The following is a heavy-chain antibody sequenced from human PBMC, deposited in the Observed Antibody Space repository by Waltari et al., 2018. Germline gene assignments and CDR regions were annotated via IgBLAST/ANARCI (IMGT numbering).Heavy chain of an antibody. J-gene: IGHJ4*02. Sequence: EGQLVESGGGLVQPAGCRRLSCSSSGFPFSSYGMNWVRQAPGKGLEWVSYISPSSSTITYADSMKGRFTISRDNAKNSLYLQMNSLRADDTAVYYCVREYDSGGAGYWGQGTLVTVSS. D-gene: IGHD3-22*01. CDR1: GFPFSSYG. CDR2: ISPSSSTI. V-gene: IGHV3-48*04. CDR3: VREYDSGGAGY.